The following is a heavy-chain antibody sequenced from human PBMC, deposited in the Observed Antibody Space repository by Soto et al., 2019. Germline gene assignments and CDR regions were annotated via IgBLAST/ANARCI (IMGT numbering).Heavy chain of an antibody. CDR3: ARTPTYSRLGDH. CDR1: GYTFTSHG. J-gene: IGHJ4*02. D-gene: IGHD3-22*01. V-gene: IGHV1-18*04. CDR2: INPNNDNS. Sequence: QVELVQSAGEAKKPAASVKVSCKASGYTFTSHGISWVRQAPGQGLEWVGWINPNNDNSVSAQKFQDRVTLTTDTSTSTVYMELRSLTSDDTAFYYCARTPTYSRLGDHWGQGTLVTVAS.